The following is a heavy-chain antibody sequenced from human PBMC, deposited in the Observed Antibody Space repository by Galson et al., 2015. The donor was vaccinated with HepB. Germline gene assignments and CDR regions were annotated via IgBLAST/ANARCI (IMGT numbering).Heavy chain of an antibody. D-gene: IGHD6-13*01. CDR3: ARDRGLWEQQLVDAFDI. CDR2: IWYDGSNK. CDR1: GFTFSSYG. V-gene: IGHV3-33*01. Sequence: SLRLSCAASGFTFSSYGMHWVRQAPGKGLEWVAVIWYDGSNKYYADSVKGRFTISRDNSKNTLYLQMNSLRAEDTAVYYCARDRGLWEQQLVDAFDIWGQGTMVTVSS. J-gene: IGHJ3*02.